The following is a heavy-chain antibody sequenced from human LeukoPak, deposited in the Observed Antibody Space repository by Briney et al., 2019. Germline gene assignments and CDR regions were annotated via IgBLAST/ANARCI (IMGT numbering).Heavy chain of an antibody. J-gene: IGHJ4*02. CDR3: ARLVWDWRGSSWYYYKRSFDY. CDR2: INHSGST. V-gene: IGHV4-34*01. Sequence: SETLSLTCAVYGGSFSGYYWSWIRQPPGKGREWIGEINHSGSTNYNPSLKSRVTISVDTSKNQFSLKLSSVTAADTAVYYCARLVWDWRGSSWYYYKRSFDYWGQGTLVTVSS. CDR1: GGSFSGYY. D-gene: IGHD6-13*01.